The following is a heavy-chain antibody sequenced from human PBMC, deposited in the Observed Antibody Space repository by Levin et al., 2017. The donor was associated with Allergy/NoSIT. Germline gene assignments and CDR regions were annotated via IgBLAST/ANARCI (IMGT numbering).Heavy chain of an antibody. D-gene: IGHD3-10*01. J-gene: IGHJ3*02. CDR2: INHSGST. CDR3: ARVMTPDSGMDDNDAFDI. V-gene: IGHV4-34*01. Sequence: SQTLSLTCAVYGGSFSGYYWSWIRQPPGKGLEWIGEINHSGSTNYNPSLKSRVTISVDTSKNQFSLKLSSVTAADTAVYYCARVMTPDSGMDDNDAFDIWGQGTMVTVSS. CDR1: GGSFSGYY.